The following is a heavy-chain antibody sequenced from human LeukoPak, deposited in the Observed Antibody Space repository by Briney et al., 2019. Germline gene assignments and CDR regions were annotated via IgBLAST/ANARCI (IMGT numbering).Heavy chain of an antibody. CDR1: GFTFSSYS. CDR2: ISSSSSTI. J-gene: IGHJ4*02. V-gene: IGHV3-48*04. Sequence: GGSLRLSCAASGFTFSSYSMNWVRQAPGKGLEWVSYISSSSSTIFYADSVKGRFTVSRDNAKNSLFLQMNNLRAEDTAVYYCARDRGYCSGGTCYGLYFDYWGQGTLVTVSS. D-gene: IGHD2-15*01. CDR3: ARDRGYCSGGTCYGLYFDY.